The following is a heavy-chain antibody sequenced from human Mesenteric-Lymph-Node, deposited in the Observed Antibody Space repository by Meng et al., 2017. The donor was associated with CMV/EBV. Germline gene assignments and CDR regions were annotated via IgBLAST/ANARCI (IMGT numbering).Heavy chain of an antibody. CDR3: AKDQGYISLAVTTPDY. Sequence: GESLKISCAASGFTFSSYSMNWVRQAPGKGLEWVSSISSSSYIYYADSVKGRFTISRDNAKNSLYLQMNSLRAEDTAVYYCAKDQGYISLAVTTPDYWGQGTLVTVSS. CDR2: ISSSSYI. CDR1: GFTFSSYS. V-gene: IGHV3-21*01. J-gene: IGHJ4*02. D-gene: IGHD6-13*01.